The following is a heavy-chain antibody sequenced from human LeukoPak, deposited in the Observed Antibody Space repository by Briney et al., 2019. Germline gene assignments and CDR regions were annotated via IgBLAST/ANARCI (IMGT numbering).Heavy chain of an antibody. Sequence: PGGSLRLSCGASGFTFSNYAMKWVRQGPGKALEWVSAISATGVRTHYADSVKGRFTISRDNTRDTLQLQMNSLRAEDTAVYYCAPYCETGASCYSGPPMYWGQGALVTVSS. J-gene: IGHJ4*02. D-gene: IGHD2-15*01. CDR2: ISATGVRT. CDR3: APYCETGASCYSGPPMY. CDR1: GFTFSNYA. V-gene: IGHV3-23*01.